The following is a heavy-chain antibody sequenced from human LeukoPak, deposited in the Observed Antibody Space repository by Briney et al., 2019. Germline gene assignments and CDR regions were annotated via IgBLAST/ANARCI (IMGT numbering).Heavy chain of an antibody. V-gene: IGHV4-61*02. Sequence: PSETLSLTCTVSGDSISSGTNYWSWIRQPAGKGLEWIGRVHASGSTNYNPSLKGRVTISVDTSKNQLSLRLSSVSAADTALYFCARDDRIVKGFDYWGRGTLVTVSS. CDR1: GDSISSGTNY. D-gene: IGHD2-15*01. CDR2: VHASGST. J-gene: IGHJ4*02. CDR3: ARDDRIVKGFDY.